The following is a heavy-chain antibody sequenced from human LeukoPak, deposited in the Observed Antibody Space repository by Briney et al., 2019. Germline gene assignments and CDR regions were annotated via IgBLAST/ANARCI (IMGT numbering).Heavy chain of an antibody. CDR2: IYYSGST. J-gene: IGHJ3*02. CDR1: GGSISSYY. CDR3: ARVYMVRGVSAFDI. D-gene: IGHD3-10*01. Sequence: SETLSLTCTVSGGSISSYYWSWIRQPPGKGLEWIGYIYYSGSTNYNPSLKSRVTISVDTSKNQFSLKLSSVTAADTAVYYCARVYMVRGVSAFDIWGQGTMVTVSS. V-gene: IGHV4-59*01.